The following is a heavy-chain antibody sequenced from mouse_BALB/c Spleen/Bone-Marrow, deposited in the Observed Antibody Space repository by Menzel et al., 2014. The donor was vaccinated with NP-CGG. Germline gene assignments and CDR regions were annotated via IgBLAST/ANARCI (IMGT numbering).Heavy chain of an antibody. D-gene: IGHD1-1*01. Sequence: VQLQQSGPGLVAPSQSLSITCTVSGFSLTSYGVHWVRQPPGRVLEWLGVIWAGGSTNYNSALMSRLSISKDNSKSQVFLKMNSLQTDDTAMYYCARGSYYEGAMDYWGQGTSVTVSS. CDR1: GFSLTSYG. V-gene: IGHV2-9*02. CDR2: IWAGGST. CDR3: ARGSYYEGAMDY. J-gene: IGHJ4*01.